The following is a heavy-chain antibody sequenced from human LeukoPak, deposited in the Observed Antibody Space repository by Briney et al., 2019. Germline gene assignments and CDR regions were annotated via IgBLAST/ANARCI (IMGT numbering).Heavy chain of an antibody. D-gene: IGHD3-3*01. Sequence: ASVKVSCKASRGTFSSYAITWVRQAPGQGLEWMGGIIPMGGIIPIFGAPNYAQQFQGRVTITADESTNTVYMELSSLRSDDTAVYYCARAPKSRLLEWSRRGGGYFYYYMDVWGKGTTVTVSS. CDR3: ARAPKSRLLEWSRRGGGYFYYYMDV. CDR1: RGTFSSYA. J-gene: IGHJ6*03. CDR2: IIPIFGAP. V-gene: IGHV1-69*13.